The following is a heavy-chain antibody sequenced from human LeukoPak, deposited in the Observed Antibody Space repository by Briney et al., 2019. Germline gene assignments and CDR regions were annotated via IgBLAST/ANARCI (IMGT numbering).Heavy chain of an antibody. CDR3: ASALPADHFDF. D-gene: IGHD1-14*01. Sequence: PGGSLRLSCAASGFTFSSYWMSWVRQAPGKGLEWVANIKYYGGEKYYADSVRGRFTISRDNAKSSLYLQMNSLRAEDTAVYYCASALPADHFDFWGQGTLVTVSS. J-gene: IGHJ4*02. V-gene: IGHV3-7*01. CDR1: GFTFSSYW. CDR2: IKYYGGEK.